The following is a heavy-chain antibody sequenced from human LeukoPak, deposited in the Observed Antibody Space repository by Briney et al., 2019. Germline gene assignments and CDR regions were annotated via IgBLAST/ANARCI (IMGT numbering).Heavy chain of an antibody. J-gene: IGHJ4*02. Sequence: GGSLRLSFTASGFTFSSYSMNWVRQAPGKGLEWVSYISSSGSTIYYADSVKGRFTISKDNSNNTVYLQMNSVRVEDTAVYYCARVWFGYFFQWGQGALVTVSS. CDR1: GFTFSSYS. V-gene: IGHV3-48*04. CDR2: ISSSGSTI. CDR3: ARVWFGYFFQ. D-gene: IGHD3-10*01.